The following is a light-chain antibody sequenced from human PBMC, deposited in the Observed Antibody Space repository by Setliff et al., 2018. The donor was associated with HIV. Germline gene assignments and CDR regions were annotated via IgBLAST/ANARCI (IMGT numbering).Light chain of an antibody. CDR1: QSVSSSH. J-gene: IGKJ5*01. CDR2: QTS. Sequence: SPDTLSLSPGDRAALSCRASQSVSSSHFAWYQHKPGLAPRLLIYQTSTRATGVPDRFTGSTSGTHFTLTISALEPEDFAVYYCQQDGTAPITFGQGTRLEIK. CDR3: QQDGTAPIT. V-gene: IGKV3D-20*01.